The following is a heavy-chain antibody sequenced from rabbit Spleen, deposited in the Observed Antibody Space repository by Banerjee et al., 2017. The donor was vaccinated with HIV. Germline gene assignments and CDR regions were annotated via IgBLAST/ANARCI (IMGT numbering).Heavy chain of an antibody. CDR2: IAGSSSDFT. Sequence: QEQLMESGGGLVQPGGSLKLSCTASGFSFSTSDYMCWVRQAPGKGLEWISCIAGSSSDFTYSATWAKGRFTCSKTSSTTVTLQMTSLTVADTATYFCARDTGSSFSSYGMDLWGQGTLVTVS. CDR1: GFSFSTSDY. CDR3: ARDTGSSFSSYGMDL. V-gene: IGHV1S45*01. J-gene: IGHJ6*01. D-gene: IGHD8-1*01.